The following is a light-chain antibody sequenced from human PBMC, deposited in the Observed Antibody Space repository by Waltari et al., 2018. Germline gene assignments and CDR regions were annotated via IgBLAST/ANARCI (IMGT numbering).Light chain of an antibody. Sequence: DIQMTQTLSSLSASVRDRVSITCRASQNIKTFLNWYQQKPGKAPQLLIYSASGLETGVPSRFSGSGSGTEFTLTISSLHPEDFATYYCQQSYSTPETFGQGTKVEVK. J-gene: IGKJ1*01. CDR1: QNIKTF. CDR2: SAS. CDR3: QQSYSTPET. V-gene: IGKV1-39*01.